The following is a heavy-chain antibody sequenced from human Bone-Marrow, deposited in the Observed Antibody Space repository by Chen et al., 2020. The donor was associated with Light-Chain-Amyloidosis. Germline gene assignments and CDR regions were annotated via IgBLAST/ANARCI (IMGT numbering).Heavy chain of an antibody. D-gene: IGHD3-22*01. J-gene: IGHJ4*02. V-gene: IGHV4-31*03. Sequence: QVQLQESGPGLVKPSQTLSLTCTVPGDSISSGPHYWTWIRQHPGRGLECIGYIYYGGNSRYNPSLMSRVTISLDTSKNQFSLNLSSVTAADTAVYYCARGTMTSVDWSYYCDFWGQGTLVTVSS. CDR1: GDSISSGPHY. CDR2: IYYGGNS. CDR3: ARGTMTSVDWSYYCDF.